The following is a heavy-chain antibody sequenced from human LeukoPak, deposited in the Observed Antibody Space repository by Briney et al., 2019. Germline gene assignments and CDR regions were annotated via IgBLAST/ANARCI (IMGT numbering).Heavy chain of an antibody. CDR2: ISYDGSNK. V-gene: IGHV3-30*18. CDR1: GFTFSSYG. Sequence: PGGSLRLSCAASGFTFSSYGLHWVRQAPGKGLEWVAVISYDGSNKYYADSAKGRFTISRDNSKNTLYLQMNSLRAEDTAVYYCAKDCTNGVCYGYWGQGTLVTVSS. D-gene: IGHD2-8*01. J-gene: IGHJ4*02. CDR3: AKDCTNGVCYGY.